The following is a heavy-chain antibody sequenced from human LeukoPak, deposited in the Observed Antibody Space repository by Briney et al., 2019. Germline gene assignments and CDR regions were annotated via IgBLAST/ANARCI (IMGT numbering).Heavy chain of an antibody. D-gene: IGHD3-22*01. CDR3: ARGRQDVNMIVVVMAGVSYYLDV. V-gene: IGHV4-34*01. CDR1: GGSFSDYY. J-gene: IGHJ6*03. CDR2: MSPSGSP. Sequence: SETLSLTCAVYGGSFSDYYWTWIRQTPGKGLEWIGDMSPSGSPNYNPSLKSRVTISVDTSKNQFSLKLRPVTAADTAVYYCARGRQDVNMIVVVMAGVSYYLDVWGKGTTVTAS.